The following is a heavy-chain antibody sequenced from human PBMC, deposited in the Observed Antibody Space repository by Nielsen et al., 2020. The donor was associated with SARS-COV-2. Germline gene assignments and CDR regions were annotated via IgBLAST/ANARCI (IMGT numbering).Heavy chain of an antibody. CDR1: GFTLSSYA. CDR3: ARDASGWYLDY. CDR2: ISYDGSNK. V-gene: IGHV3-30*11. Sequence: GGALRLSCAASGFTLSSYAMHWVRQARGKGLEWAGVISYDGSNKYYADAVKGLFTIPRDNSKNTLYLQMNSLRAEDTAVYYCARDASGWYLDYWGQGTLVTVSS. J-gene: IGHJ4*02. D-gene: IGHD6-19*01.